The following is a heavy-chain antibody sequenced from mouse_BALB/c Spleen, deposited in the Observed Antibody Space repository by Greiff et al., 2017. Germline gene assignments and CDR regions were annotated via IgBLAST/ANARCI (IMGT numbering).Heavy chain of an antibody. Sequence: EVKLMESGGGLVQPGGSRKLSCAASGFTFSSFGMHWVRQAPEKGLEWVAYISSGSSTIYYADTVKGRFTISRDNPKNTLFLQMTSLRSEDTAMYYCASFGGGDFDVWGAGTTVTVSS. CDR1: GFTFSSFG. J-gene: IGHJ1*01. CDR3: ASFGGGDFDV. V-gene: IGHV5-17*02. CDR2: ISSGSSTI.